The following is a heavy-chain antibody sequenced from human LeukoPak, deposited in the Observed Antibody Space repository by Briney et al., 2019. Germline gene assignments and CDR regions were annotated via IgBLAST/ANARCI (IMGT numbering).Heavy chain of an antibody. D-gene: IGHD5-12*01. CDR3: ARTPGGGYVYYYGMDV. CDR1: GGSISSYY. V-gene: IGHV4-59*01. Sequence: SETLSLTCTVSGGSISSYYWSWIRQPPGKGLEWIGYIYYSGSTNYNPSLKSRVTISVDTSKNQFSLKLRSVTAADTAVYYCARTPGGGYVYYYGMDVWGQGTTVTVSS. CDR2: IYYSGST. J-gene: IGHJ6*02.